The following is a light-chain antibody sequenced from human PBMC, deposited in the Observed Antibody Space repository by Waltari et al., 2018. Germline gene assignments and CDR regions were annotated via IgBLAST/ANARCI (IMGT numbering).Light chain of an antibody. Sequence: EIVMTQSPATLYVSQGERATLSCRASQSVSSNLAWYQQKPGQAPRLLIYGASTRATGIPARFSGSGSGTEFTLTISSLQSEDFAVYYCQQYNNWPRGTFGQGTRLEIK. V-gene: IGKV3-15*01. CDR2: GAS. J-gene: IGKJ5*01. CDR1: QSVSSN. CDR3: QQYNNWPRGT.